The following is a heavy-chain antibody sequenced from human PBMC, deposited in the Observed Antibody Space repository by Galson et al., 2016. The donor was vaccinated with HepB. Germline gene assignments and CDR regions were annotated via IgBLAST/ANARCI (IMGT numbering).Heavy chain of an antibody. D-gene: IGHD4-23*01. Sequence: SLRLSCAASGFPFSIYAMAWVRQTPGKGLEWVSGMTARGRDIYYPDSVKGRFSISRDDSTNTLYLQMNSLSAEDTAVYYFAKGGGDYGGNFVVDYWGQGSLVTVSS. V-gene: IGHV3-23*01. CDR3: AKGGGDYGGNFVVDY. J-gene: IGHJ4*02. CDR2: MTARGRDI. CDR1: GFPFSIYA.